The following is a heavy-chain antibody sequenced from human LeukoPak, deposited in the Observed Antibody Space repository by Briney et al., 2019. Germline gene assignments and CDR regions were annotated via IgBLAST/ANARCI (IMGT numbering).Heavy chain of an antibody. CDR3: ARDDGIAARPFDY. Sequence: SETLSLTCAVYGGSFSGYYWSWIRQAPGKGLEWIGEINHSGSTNYNPSLKSRVTISVDTSKNQFSLKLSSVTAADTAVYYCARDDGIAARPFDYWGQGTLVTISS. V-gene: IGHV4-34*01. J-gene: IGHJ4*02. CDR2: INHSGST. CDR1: GGSFSGYY. D-gene: IGHD6-6*01.